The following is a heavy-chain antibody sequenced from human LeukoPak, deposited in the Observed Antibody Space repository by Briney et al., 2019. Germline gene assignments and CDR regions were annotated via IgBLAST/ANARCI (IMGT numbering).Heavy chain of an antibody. CDR3: AKTHSSSSRLFDY. V-gene: IGHV3-23*01. CDR2: LIGSAGGT. J-gene: IGHJ4*02. Sequence: GGSLRLSCAASGFTFSSYAMSWVRQAPGKGLEWVSTLIGSAGGTCYADSVKGRFTISRDNSKNTLYLQMDSLRAEDTAVFYCAKTHSSSSRLFDYWGQGTLVTVSS. CDR1: GFTFSSYA. D-gene: IGHD6-6*01.